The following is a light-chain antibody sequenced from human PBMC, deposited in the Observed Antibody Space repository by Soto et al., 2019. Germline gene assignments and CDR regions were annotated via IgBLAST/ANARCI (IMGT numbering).Light chain of an antibody. V-gene: IGLV2-23*02. CDR1: SSDVGSYNL. Sequence: QSALTQPASVSGSPGPSITISCTGTSSDVGSYNLVSWYQQHPGKDPKLMIYEVSKRPSGVSNRFSGSKSCNTASLTISGLQAEDEADYYCCSYAGSSTFVLGGGTKLTV. J-gene: IGLJ2*01. CDR2: EVS. CDR3: CSYAGSSTFV.